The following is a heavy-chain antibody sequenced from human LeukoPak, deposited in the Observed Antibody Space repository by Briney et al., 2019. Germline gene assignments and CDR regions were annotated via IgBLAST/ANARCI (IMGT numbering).Heavy chain of an antibody. CDR1: GFTFDDYP. D-gene: IGHD2-2*01. Sequence: GGSLRHSCAASGFTFDDYPMHWVRQAPGRGLEWVSLISGDGGSTYYADSVKGRFTISRDNSKNSLYLQMNSLRTEDTALYYCAKGSSSTSSDYYYGMDVWGQGTTVTVSS. J-gene: IGHJ6*02. CDR3: AKGSSSTSSDYYYGMDV. CDR2: ISGDGGST. V-gene: IGHV3-43*02.